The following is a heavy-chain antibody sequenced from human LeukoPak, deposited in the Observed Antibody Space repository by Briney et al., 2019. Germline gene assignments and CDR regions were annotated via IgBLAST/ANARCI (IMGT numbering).Heavy chain of an antibody. CDR1: GGTFSSYT. D-gene: IGHD3-3*01. CDR3: ARDKVTSYDFWSGPSDY. J-gene: IGHJ4*02. CDR2: IIPILSIA. Sequence: SVKVSCKASGGTFSSYTISWVRQAPGQGLEWMGRIIPILSIANYAQKFQGRVTITADKSTSTAYMELSSLRSEDTAVYYCARDKVTSYDFWSGPSDYWGQGTLVTVSS. V-gene: IGHV1-69*04.